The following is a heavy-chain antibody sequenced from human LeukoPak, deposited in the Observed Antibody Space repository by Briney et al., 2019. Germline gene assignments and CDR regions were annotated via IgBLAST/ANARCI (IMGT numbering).Heavy chain of an antibody. CDR1: GHTCTSYG. CDR2: ISAYNGNT. CDR3: ATASIAAHYYYYGMDV. D-gene: IGHD6-6*01. V-gene: IGHV1-18*01. Sequence: ASVKVSCKASGHTCTSYGISWVRQAPGQGLEWMGWISAYNGNTSYAQKFQGRVTMTRDTSTSTVYMELSSLRSEDTAVYYCATASIAAHYYYYGMDVWGQGTTVTVSS. J-gene: IGHJ6*02.